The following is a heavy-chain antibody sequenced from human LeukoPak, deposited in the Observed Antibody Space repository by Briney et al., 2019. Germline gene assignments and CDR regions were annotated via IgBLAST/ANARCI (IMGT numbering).Heavy chain of an antibody. V-gene: IGHV4-59*01. CDR3: ARGDERSYRLPNAFDI. CDR2: IYYSGST. Sequence: SETLSLTCTVSGGSISSYYWSWIRQPPGKGREWIGYIYYSGSTNYNPSLKSRVTISVDTTKNQFSLKLSSVTAADTAVYYCARGDERSYRLPNAFDIWGQGTMVTVSS. J-gene: IGHJ3*02. D-gene: IGHD1-26*01. CDR1: GGSISSYY.